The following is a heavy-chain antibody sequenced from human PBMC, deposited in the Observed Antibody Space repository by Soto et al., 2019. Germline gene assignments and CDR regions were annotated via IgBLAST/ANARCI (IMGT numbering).Heavy chain of an antibody. Sequence: QITLKESGPPLVKPTQTLTLTCTFSGFSLSSTRMAVGWIRQPPGKALEWLALIYWDDDKRYSPFLKSRLTVTKDTSKNQVALTMSHMDPVDTARYYCAHIVVAGLGYYFDYWGQGTLVTVSS. CDR3: AHIVVAGLGYYFDY. D-gene: IGHD6-19*01. J-gene: IGHJ4*02. CDR2: IYWDDDK. CDR1: GFSLSSTRMA. V-gene: IGHV2-5*02.